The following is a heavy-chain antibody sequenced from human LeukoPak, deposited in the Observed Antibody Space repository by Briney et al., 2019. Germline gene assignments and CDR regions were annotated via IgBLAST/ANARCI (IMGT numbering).Heavy chain of an antibody. J-gene: IGHJ4*02. CDR1: GYTFSAYY. V-gene: IGHV1-2*02. CDR3: ASEAFCVGGSCQLHRVAS. Sequence: GASVKVSCKASGYTFSAYYMHWVRQAPGQGLEWMGWIDANSGDTKYAQKFQGRVTITRDTSIGTAYMELNSLISDDTDVYYCASEAFCVGGSCQLHRVASWGPGTQVTVSS. CDR2: IDANSGDT. D-gene: IGHD2-15*01.